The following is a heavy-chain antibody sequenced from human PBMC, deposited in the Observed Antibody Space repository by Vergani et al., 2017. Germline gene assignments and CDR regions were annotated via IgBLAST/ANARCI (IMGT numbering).Heavy chain of an antibody. V-gene: IGHV3-9*01. Sequence: EVQLVESGGGLVQPGRSLRLSCAASGFTFDDYAMHWVRQAPGKGLEWVSGISWNSGSIGYADSVKGRFTISRDNAKNSLYLQMNSLRAEDTALYYCAKDFYCDDYYYYYMDVWGKGTTVTVSS. CDR3: AKDFYCDDYYYYYMDV. J-gene: IGHJ6*03. D-gene: IGHD4-17*01. CDR1: GFTFDDYA. CDR2: ISWNSGSI.